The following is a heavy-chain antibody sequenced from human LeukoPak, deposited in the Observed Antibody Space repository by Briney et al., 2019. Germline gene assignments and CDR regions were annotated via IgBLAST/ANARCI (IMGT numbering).Heavy chain of an antibody. CDR2: IKEDGRDT. CDR1: GFTLNSHW. CDR3: ATSAGY. D-gene: IGHD2-2*01. Sequence: GGSLRLSCAASGFTLNSHWMSWVRQAPGKGLEGVANIKEDGRDTYYVDSVKARFTISRDNANNSLNLQMNSLRAKDTAMYYCATSAGYWGQGTLVTVSS. V-gene: IGHV3-7*03. J-gene: IGHJ4*02.